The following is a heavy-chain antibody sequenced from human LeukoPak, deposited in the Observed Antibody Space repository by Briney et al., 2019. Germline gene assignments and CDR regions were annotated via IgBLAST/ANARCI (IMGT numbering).Heavy chain of an antibody. CDR3: ARGAYDSSGYYPDY. D-gene: IGHD3-22*01. CDR1: GGSISSCDYY. CDR2: FYYCSST. Sequence: SQTLXXXCXVXGGSISSCDYYWGWHGQAPGTGLEWVGYFYYCSSTYYTPSLKSRVTISVDTSKNQFSLKLSSVTAADTAVYYCARGAYDSSGYYPDYWGQGTLVTVSS. J-gene: IGHJ4*02. V-gene: IGHV4-30-4*08.